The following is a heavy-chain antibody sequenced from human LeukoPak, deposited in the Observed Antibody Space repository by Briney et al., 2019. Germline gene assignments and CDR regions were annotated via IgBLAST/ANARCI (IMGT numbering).Heavy chain of an antibody. D-gene: IGHD3-10*01. CDR1: GFTSSSYW. J-gene: IGHJ4*02. Sequence: GGSLRLSCAASGFTSSSYWMHWVRQAPGKGLVWVSRINSDGSSTSYADSVKGRFTISRDNAKNTLYLQMNSLRVEDTAVYYCARGYLSMVRGVIIFGALDYWGQGTLVTVSS. V-gene: IGHV3-74*01. CDR3: ARGYLSMVRGVIIFGALDY. CDR2: INSDGSST.